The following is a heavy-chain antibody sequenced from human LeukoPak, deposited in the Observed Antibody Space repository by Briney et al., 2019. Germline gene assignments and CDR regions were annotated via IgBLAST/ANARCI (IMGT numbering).Heavy chain of an antibody. V-gene: IGHV4-4*07. CDR3: ARGFGSLTYEAFDI. J-gene: IGHJ3*02. D-gene: IGHD3-10*01. CDR2: IYTSGST. Sequence: SETLSLTCTVSGGSISSYYWSWIRQPAGKGLEWIGRIYTSGSTNYNPSLKSRVTMSVDTSKNQFSLKLSSVTAADTAVYYCARGFGSLTYEAFDIWGQGTMVTVSS. CDR1: GGSISSYY.